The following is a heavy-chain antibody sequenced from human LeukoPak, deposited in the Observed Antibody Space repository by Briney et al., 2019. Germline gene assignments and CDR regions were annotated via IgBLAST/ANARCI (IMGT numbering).Heavy chain of an antibody. CDR2: ISDSGRNT. CDR3: AKDHTSSPAGY. V-gene: IGHV3-23*01. J-gene: IGHJ4*02. D-gene: IGHD6-13*01. CDR1: GFTFSSSP. Sequence: PGGSLRLSCAASGFTFSSSPMSWARQAPGKGLEWVSGISDSGRNTYYADSVKGRFTIFRDNSKNTLFLQLSSLRAEDTAIYYCAKDHTSSPAGYWGQGTLVTVSS.